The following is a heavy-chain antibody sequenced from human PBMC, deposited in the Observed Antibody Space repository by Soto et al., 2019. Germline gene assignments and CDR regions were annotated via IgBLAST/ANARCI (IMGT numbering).Heavy chain of an antibody. CDR2: IIPIFGTA. J-gene: IGHJ4*02. D-gene: IGHD6-6*01. Sequence: ASVKVSCKASGGTFSSYAISWVRQAPGQGLEWMGGIIPIFGTANYAQKFQGRVTITADESTSTAYMELSSLRSEDTAVYYCARVGECSSSFDYWGQGTLVTVSS. V-gene: IGHV1-69*13. CDR1: GGTFSSYA. CDR3: ARVGECSSSFDY.